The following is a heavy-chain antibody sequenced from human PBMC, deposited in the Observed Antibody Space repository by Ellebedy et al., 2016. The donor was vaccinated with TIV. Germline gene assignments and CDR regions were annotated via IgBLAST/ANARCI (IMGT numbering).Heavy chain of an antibody. Sequence: GESLKISXAASGFTFDDYGMSWVRQAPGKGLEWVSGINWNGGSTGYADSVKGRFTISRDNAKNSLYLQMNSLRAEDTAVYYCARDKVHDWSYNYYGMDVWGQGTTVTVSS. CDR1: GFTFDDYG. D-gene: IGHD3-9*01. V-gene: IGHV3-20*04. J-gene: IGHJ6*02. CDR3: ARDKVHDWSYNYYGMDV. CDR2: INWNGGST.